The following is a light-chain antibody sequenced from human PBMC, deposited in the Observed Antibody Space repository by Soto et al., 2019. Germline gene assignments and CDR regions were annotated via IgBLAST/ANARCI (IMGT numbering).Light chain of an antibody. CDR3: CSYAGSYDYV. V-gene: IGLV2-11*01. CDR1: SSDVGAYNY. CDR2: DVN. Sequence: QSALTQPRPVSGSPGQSVTISCTGSSSDVGAYNYVSWYQHNPGKAPKLLIYDVNKRPSGVPDRFSGSKFGNTASLTISGLQADDEANFYCCSYAGSYDYVFGTGTKLTVL. J-gene: IGLJ1*01.